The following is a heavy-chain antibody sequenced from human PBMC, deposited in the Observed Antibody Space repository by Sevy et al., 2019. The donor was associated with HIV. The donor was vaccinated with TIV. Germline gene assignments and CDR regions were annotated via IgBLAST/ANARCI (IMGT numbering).Heavy chain of an antibody. CDR3: ARDCSSASCLWGMDV. Sequence: GGSLRLSCAASGFTFSSYWMSWVRQAPGKGLEWVANIKRDGSEKYYVDSVKGRFTNSRDNAKNSLYLKMNSLRAEATAVYYCARDCSSASCLWGMDVWGQGTTVTVSS. CDR1: GFTFSSYW. V-gene: IGHV3-7*03. D-gene: IGHD2-2*01. CDR2: IKRDGSEK. J-gene: IGHJ6*02.